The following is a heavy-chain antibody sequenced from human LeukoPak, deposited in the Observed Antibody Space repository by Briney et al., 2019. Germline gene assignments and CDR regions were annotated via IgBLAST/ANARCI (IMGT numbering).Heavy chain of an antibody. Sequence: SETLSLTCTVSGGSISSGGYYWSWIRQHPGKGLEWIGYIYYSGSTYYNPSLKSRVTISVDTSKNQFSLRLSSVTAADTAVYYCARGRGPDYDYYYMDVWGKGTTVTVSS. V-gene: IGHV4-61*08. CDR2: IYYSGST. CDR1: GGSISSGGYY. J-gene: IGHJ6*03. CDR3: ARGRGPDYDYYYMDV.